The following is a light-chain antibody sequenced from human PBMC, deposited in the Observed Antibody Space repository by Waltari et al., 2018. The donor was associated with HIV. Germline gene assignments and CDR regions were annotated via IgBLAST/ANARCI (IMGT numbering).Light chain of an antibody. Sequence: DIVMTQSPDSLAVSLGERATINCRSSQSVLHSSNERNYIAWYQQKPGQPPKLLIYGASTRESGVPDRFSGSGSGTDFTLTISSLQAEDVALYYCQQYYSSPLTFGGGTKVELK. J-gene: IGKJ4*01. CDR2: GAS. CDR3: QQYYSSPLT. CDR1: QSVLHSSNERNY. V-gene: IGKV4-1*01.